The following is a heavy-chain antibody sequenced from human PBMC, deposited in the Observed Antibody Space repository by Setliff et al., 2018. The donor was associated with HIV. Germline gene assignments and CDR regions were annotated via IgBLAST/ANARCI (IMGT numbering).Heavy chain of an antibody. J-gene: IGHJ4*02. CDR3: ARKPRDGYYIDY. Sequence: PGGSLRLSCAASGFRFDNYGMHWVRQTPGKGLEWVAVIWYDGSNENYAGSVKGRFTISRDNSKKTLYLQMNSLRAEDTAVYYCARKPRDGYYIDYWGQGTLVTVSS. V-gene: IGHV3-33*08. D-gene: IGHD3-10*01. CDR2: IWYDGSNE. CDR1: GFRFDNYG.